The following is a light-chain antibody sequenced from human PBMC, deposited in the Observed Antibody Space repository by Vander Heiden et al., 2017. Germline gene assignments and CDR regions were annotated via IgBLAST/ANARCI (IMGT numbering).Light chain of an antibody. J-gene: IGKJ2*01. CDR1: QNIRIN. CDR3: HQTYSSPYT. CDR2: RAS. Sequence: DIKVTQSPSSLYASIGYRVTITCRASQNIRINLNWYQQKPGKAPKLLIYRASNLQSGVPSTFSGSGSGTDFTLTITSLQPEDFATYFCHQTYSSPYTFGQGTKLEI. V-gene: IGKV1-39*01.